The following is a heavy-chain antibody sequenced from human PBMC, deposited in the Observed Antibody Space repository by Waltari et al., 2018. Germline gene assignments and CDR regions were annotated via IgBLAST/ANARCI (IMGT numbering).Heavy chain of an antibody. D-gene: IGHD6-13*01. J-gene: IGHJ6*02. Sequence: EVQLVQSGAEVKKPGESLRISCKGSGYSFTSYWISWVRQMPGKGLEWMGRIDPSDSYTNYSPSFQGHVTISADKSISTAYLQWSSLKASDTAMYYCATRIAAAGYYYYYGMDVWGQGTTVTVSS. V-gene: IGHV5-10-1*03. CDR2: IDPSDSYT. CDR1: GYSFTSYW. CDR3: ATRIAAAGYYYYYGMDV.